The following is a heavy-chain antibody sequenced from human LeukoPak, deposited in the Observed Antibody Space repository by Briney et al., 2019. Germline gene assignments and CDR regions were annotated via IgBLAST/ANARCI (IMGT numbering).Heavy chain of an antibody. V-gene: IGHV4-38-2*02. D-gene: IGHD2-2*01. CDR1: GYSISSGYY. J-gene: IGHJ5*02. CDR2: IYHSGST. CDR3: ARDIVVVPAAMRGWFDP. Sequence: SETLSLTCAVSGYSISSGYYWGWIRQPPGKGLEWIGSIYHSGSTYYNPSLKSRGTISVDTSKNQFSLKLSSVTAADTAVYYCARDIVVVPAAMRGWFDPWGQGTLVTVSS.